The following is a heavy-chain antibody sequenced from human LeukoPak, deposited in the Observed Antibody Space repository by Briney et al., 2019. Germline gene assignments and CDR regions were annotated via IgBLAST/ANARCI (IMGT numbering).Heavy chain of an antibody. CDR3: ARQVAVVEPTDPNWFDS. CDR1: GDSIGRSTYY. Sequence: PSETLSLTCNVSGDSIGRSTYYWRWVRQTPEKGREWIGSIFYNGRTYYTPSLQSRVIMSLDTSKNQFSLRLTSVTAADTAVYYCARQVAVVEPTDPNWFDSWGQGTLVTVSS. V-gene: IGHV4-39*07. D-gene: IGHD2-21*01. J-gene: IGHJ5*01. CDR2: IFYNGRT.